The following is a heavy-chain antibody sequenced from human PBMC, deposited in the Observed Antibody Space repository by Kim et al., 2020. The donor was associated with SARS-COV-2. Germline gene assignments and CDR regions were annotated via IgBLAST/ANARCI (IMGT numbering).Heavy chain of an antibody. V-gene: IGHV3-30*02. CDR3: AKDSGSSGYLDY. Sequence: YYADSVKGRFTISRDNSKNTLYLQMNSLRAEDTAVYYCAKDSGSSGYLDYWGQGTLVTVSS. D-gene: IGHD3-22*01. J-gene: IGHJ4*02.